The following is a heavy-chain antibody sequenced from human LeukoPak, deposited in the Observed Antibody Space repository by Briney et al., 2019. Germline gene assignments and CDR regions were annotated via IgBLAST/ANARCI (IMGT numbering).Heavy chain of an antibody. V-gene: IGHV4-59*01. CDR2: IYYSGST. J-gene: IGHJ4*02. CDR3: ARDIMVRGVISRQGY. D-gene: IGHD3-10*01. CDR1: GGSISSYY. Sequence: SETLSLTCTVSGGSISSYYWSWIRQPPGKGLEWIGYIYYSGSTNYNPSLKSRVTISVDTSKNQFSLKLSSVTAADTAVYYCARDIMVRGVISRQGYWGQGTLVTVPS.